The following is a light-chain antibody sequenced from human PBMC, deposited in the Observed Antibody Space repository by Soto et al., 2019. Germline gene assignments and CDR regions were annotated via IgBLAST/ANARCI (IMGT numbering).Light chain of an antibody. Sequence: DIQMTQSPSSLSASVGDRVTITCRASQDINNYVAWYQQRPGKVPKLLIYAASTLQSGVPSRFSGSGSGTDFTLTISSLQPEDVATYYCQNYDIAPRTFGGGTKVEIK. V-gene: IGKV1-27*01. CDR1: QDINNY. CDR3: QNYDIAPRT. J-gene: IGKJ4*01. CDR2: AAS.